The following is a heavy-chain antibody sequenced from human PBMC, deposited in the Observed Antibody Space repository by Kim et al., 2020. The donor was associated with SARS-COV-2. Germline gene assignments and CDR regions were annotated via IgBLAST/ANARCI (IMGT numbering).Heavy chain of an antibody. Sequence: NPSLKSPVTISVAPSKNQFSLKLSSVTAADTAVYYCARGDTTGTTGAFDIWGQGTMVTVSS. J-gene: IGHJ3*02. CDR3: ARGDTTGTTGAFDI. V-gene: IGHV4-34*01. D-gene: IGHD1-1*01.